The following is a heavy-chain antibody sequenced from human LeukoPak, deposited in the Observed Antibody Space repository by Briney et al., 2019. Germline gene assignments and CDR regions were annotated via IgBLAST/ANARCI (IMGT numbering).Heavy chain of an antibody. D-gene: IGHD2-21*01. CDR2: IYYSGST. Sequence: SETLSLTCVVSGGSISGGAYSWAWIRQPPGKGLEWIGHIYYSGSTFYNPSLKSRVTIFEDTAKNQVSLQLSSVTAADTAVYYCARARRDNHYFYYIMDVWGKGTTVTVSS. V-gene: IGHV4-30-4*07. J-gene: IGHJ6*03. CDR1: GGSISGGAYS. CDR3: ARARRDNHYFYYIMDV.